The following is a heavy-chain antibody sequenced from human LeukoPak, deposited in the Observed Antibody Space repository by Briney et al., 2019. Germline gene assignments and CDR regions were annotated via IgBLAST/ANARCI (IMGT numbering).Heavy chain of an antibody. J-gene: IGHJ4*02. CDR1: GFTFSSYW. CDR2: ISYDGSNN. Sequence: GGSLRLSCAASGFTFSSYWMSWVRQAPGKGLEWVAVISYDGSNNYYADSVKGRFTISRDNSKNTLYLQMNSLRAEDTAVYYCAKEGYYYDSSGYYPDYWGQGTLVTVSS. CDR3: AKEGYYYDSSGYYPDY. V-gene: IGHV3-30*18. D-gene: IGHD3-22*01.